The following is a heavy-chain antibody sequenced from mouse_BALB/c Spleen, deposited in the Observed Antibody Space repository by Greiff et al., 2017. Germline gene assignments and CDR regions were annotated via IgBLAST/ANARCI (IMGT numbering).Heavy chain of an antibody. CDR3: ARGGYDGYYPAY. J-gene: IGHJ3*01. V-gene: IGHV1-7*01. D-gene: IGHD2-3*01. Sequence: QVQLQQSGAELAKPGASVKMSCKASGYTFTSYWMHWVKQRPGQGLEWIGYINPSTGYTEYNQKFKDKATLTADKSSSTAYMQLSSLTSEDSAVYYCARGGYDGYYPAYWGQGTLVTVSA. CDR1: GYTFTSYW. CDR2: INPSTGYT.